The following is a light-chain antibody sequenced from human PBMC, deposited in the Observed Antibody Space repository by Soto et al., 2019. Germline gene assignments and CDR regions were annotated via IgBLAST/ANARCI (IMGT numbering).Light chain of an antibody. V-gene: IGKV1-12*01. CDR2: TAS. J-gene: IGKJ1*01. CDR1: RDIGDG. Sequence: DIQMTQSPSSVSASVGDRVTITCRASRDIGDGLAWFRHKPGKAPQLLIQTASTLVRETPSRFSGSGSGTDFLLTINNLQPEDFATYYCLQASTFPRTFGQGTKV. CDR3: LQASTFPRT.